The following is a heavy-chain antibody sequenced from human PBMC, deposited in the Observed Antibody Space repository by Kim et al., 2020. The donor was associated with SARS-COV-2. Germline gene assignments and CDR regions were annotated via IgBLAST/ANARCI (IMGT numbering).Heavy chain of an antibody. V-gene: IGHV3-48*02. J-gene: IGHJ6*02. CDR3: ARITMVRELYYYYGMDV. CDR1: GFTFSSYS. Sequence: GGSLRLSCAASGFTFSSYSMNWVRQAPGKGLEWVSYISSSSSTIYYADSVKGRFTISRDNAKNSLYLQMNSLRDEDTAVYYCARITMVRELYYYYGMDVWGQGTTVTVSS. D-gene: IGHD3-10*01. CDR2: ISSSSSTI.